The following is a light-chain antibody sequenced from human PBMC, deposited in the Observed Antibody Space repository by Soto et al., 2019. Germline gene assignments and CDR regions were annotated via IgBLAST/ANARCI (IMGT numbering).Light chain of an antibody. CDR1: QSIRSN. CDR2: GAS. Sequence: EIVLTQSPGTLSLSPGERAPLSCRASQSIRSNSLAWYQQRPGQAPRLLIYGASTRATGIPARFSGSGSGTEFTLTISSLQSEDFAVYYCQQYNNWPPITFGQGTRLEIK. CDR3: QQYNNWPPIT. J-gene: IGKJ5*01. V-gene: IGKV3-15*01.